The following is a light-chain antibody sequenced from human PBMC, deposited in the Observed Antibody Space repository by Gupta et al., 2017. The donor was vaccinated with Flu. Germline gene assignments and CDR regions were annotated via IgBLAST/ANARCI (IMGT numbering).Light chain of an antibody. CDR2: RET. CDR3: QVWDGTTVV. J-gene: IGLJ1*01. CDR1: NIGSKS. V-gene: IGLV3-9*01. Sequence: SYELTQPLSVSVALGQAARITCKGINIGSKSVKWYQQKSGQAPLLLIYRETNRPSGIPERFSASNSGNTATLTISRAQAGDEADYYCQVWDGTTVVFATGTKVTVL.